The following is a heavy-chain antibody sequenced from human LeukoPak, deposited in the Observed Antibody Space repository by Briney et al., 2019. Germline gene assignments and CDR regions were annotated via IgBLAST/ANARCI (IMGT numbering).Heavy chain of an antibody. CDR2: INPNSGGT. CDR3: ARDPIAARPGNWFDP. J-gene: IGHJ5*02. D-gene: IGHD6-6*01. Sequence: ASVTLSCKASGYTFTGYYMHWVRQAPGQGLEWMGWINPNSGGTNYAQKFQGRVTMTRDTSISTAYMELSRLRSDDTAVYYCARDPIAARPGNWFDPWGQGTLVTVSS. CDR1: GYTFTGYY. V-gene: IGHV1-2*02.